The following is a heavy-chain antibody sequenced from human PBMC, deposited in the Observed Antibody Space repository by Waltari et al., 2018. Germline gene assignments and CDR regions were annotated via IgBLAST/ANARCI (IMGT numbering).Heavy chain of an antibody. J-gene: IGHJ5*02. Sequence: QVQLVQSGAEVKKPGASVKVSCTASGYTFTSYDVNWVRQAAGQGLEWMGWMNPKSGNTGYAQKFQGRVTMTRNTSISSAYMELSSLTSEDTAVYYCARGTRSFDTWGQGTLVTVSP. D-gene: IGHD2-2*01. CDR1: GYTFTSYD. CDR3: ARGTRSFDT. CDR2: MNPKSGNT. V-gene: IGHV1-8*01.